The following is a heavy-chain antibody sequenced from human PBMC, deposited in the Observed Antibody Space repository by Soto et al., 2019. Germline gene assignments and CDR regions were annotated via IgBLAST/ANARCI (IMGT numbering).Heavy chain of an antibody. CDR2: IIPIYGTA. V-gene: IGHV1-69*06. CDR3: ASHRGGFDYYYGMDV. J-gene: IGHJ6*02. CDR1: GGTFSSYA. D-gene: IGHD3-10*01. Sequence: SVKVSCKASGGTFSSYAISWVRQAPGQGLEWMGGIIPIYGTADYAQKFQGRVTITADKSTSTAYMELSSLRSEDTAVYYCASHRGGFDYYYGMDVWGQGTTLTVSS.